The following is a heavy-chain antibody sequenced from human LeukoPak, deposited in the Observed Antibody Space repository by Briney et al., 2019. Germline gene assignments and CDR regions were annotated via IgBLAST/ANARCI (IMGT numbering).Heavy chain of an antibody. CDR3: ARDFCSGTSCYGQVDY. Sequence: ASVKVSCKASGGTFSSYAISWVRQAPGQGLEWMGGIIPIFGTANYAQKFQGRVTITADESTSTAYMELSSLRSEDTAVYYCARDFCSGTSCYGQVDYWGQGTLVTVSS. D-gene: IGHD2-2*01. CDR2: IIPIFGTA. J-gene: IGHJ4*02. V-gene: IGHV1-69*13. CDR1: GGTFSSYA.